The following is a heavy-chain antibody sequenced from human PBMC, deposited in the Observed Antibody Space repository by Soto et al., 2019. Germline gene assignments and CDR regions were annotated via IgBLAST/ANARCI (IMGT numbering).Heavy chain of an antibody. CDR1: GGSISSYY. CDR2: IYYSGST. Sequence: KASETLSLTCTVSGGSISSYYWSWIRQPPGKGLEWIGYIYYSGSTNYNPSLKSRVTISVDTSKNQFSLKLSSVTAADTAVYYCARDGYYYDSSGYYRALDYWGQGTLVTVSS. CDR3: ARDGYYYDSSGYYRALDY. D-gene: IGHD3-22*01. J-gene: IGHJ4*02. V-gene: IGHV4-59*01.